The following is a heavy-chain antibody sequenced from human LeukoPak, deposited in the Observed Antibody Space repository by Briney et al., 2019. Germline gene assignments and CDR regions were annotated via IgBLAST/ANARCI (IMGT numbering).Heavy chain of an antibody. D-gene: IGHD1-26*01. Sequence: GGSLRLSCAASGFTFSSNWMSWVRQAPGGGLEWVSSISSSGTFIYYADSLRGRFTISRDNAKNSLYLQMSSLRAEDTAVYYCARGRVGATGYWGQGTLVTVSS. V-gene: IGHV3-21*01. CDR3: ARGRVGATGY. J-gene: IGHJ4*02. CDR2: ISSSGTFI. CDR1: GFTFSSNW.